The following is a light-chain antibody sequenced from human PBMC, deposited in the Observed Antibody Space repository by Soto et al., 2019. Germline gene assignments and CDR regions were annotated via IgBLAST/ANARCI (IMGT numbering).Light chain of an antibody. CDR2: DAY. J-gene: IGKJ4*01. CDR1: QSMSSW. CDR3: QQYSRYPPLT. Sequence: DIKMTQSPSSLSASVGDRFTIVCSPSQSMSSWVAWDQKTPGKATKLLIYDAYSLESGTPSRFSGRRSGTEFTLTIASVQTEDFATYYCQQYSRYPPLTFGGGTKVEI. V-gene: IGKV1-5*02.